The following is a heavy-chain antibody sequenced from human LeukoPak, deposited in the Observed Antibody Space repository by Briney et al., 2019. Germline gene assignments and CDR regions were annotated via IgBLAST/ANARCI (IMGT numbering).Heavy chain of an antibody. Sequence: ASGKVSCTASGYTFTSYGISWVRQAPGQGLGWMGWISAYNGNTNYAHKLQSRVTMTTDTSTSTAYLEMRSLRSDDTAVYYCADGSSGIDAFDIWGQGTMVTVSS. CDR3: ADGSSGIDAFDI. J-gene: IGHJ3*02. V-gene: IGHV1-18*01. CDR2: ISAYNGNT. D-gene: IGHD3-22*01. CDR1: GYTFTSYG.